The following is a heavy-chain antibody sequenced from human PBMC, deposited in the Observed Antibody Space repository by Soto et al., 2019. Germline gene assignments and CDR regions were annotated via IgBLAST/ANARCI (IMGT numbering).Heavy chain of an antibody. D-gene: IGHD3-22*01. CDR1: GGSISSSSYY. J-gene: IGHJ4*02. CDR3: AREPEYYDSSGYYWDY. V-gene: IGHV4-39*02. Sequence: PSETLSLTCTVSGGSISSSSYYWGWIRQPPGKGLEWIGSIYYSGSTYYNPSLKSRVTISVDTSKNQFSLKLSSVTAADTAVYYCAREPEYYDSSGYYWDYWGQVTLVTVS. CDR2: IYYSGST.